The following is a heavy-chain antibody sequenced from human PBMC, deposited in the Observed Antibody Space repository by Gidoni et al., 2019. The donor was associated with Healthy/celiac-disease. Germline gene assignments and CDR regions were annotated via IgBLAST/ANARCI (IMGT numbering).Heavy chain of an antibody. CDR3: AKPITAADAFDI. CDR2: ISYDGINK. Sequence: QVQLVESGGGVVQPGRSLRLSCAAYGFTFSSYGMHWVRQAPGKGLEWVAVISYDGINKYYADSVKGRFTISRDNSKNTLYLQMNSLRAEDTAVYYCAKPITAADAFDIWGQGTMVTVSS. D-gene: IGHD3-10*01. CDR1: GFTFSSYG. J-gene: IGHJ3*02. V-gene: IGHV3-30*18.